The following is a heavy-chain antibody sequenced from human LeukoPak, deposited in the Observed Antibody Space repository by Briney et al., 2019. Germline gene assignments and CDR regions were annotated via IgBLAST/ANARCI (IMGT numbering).Heavy chain of an antibody. CDR2: IFVGGNT. Sequence: GGSLRLSCAASGVSVSTNYMSWVRQAPGKGLEWVSLIFVGGNTHYADSVKGRFTISRDNTKNTLYLQMNSLRVEDTAVYYCARDSRLSYYDTSGYYSHWGQGTLVTVSS. V-gene: IGHV3-53*01. CDR1: GVSVSTNY. J-gene: IGHJ4*02. D-gene: IGHD3-22*01. CDR3: ARDSRLSYYDTSGYYSH.